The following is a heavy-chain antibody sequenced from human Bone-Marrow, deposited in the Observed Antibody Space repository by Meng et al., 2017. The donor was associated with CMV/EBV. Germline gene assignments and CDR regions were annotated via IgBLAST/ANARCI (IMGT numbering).Heavy chain of an antibody. CDR2: MNPDSGAT. Sequence: ASVKVSCKASGYTFTGYYMHWVRQAPGQGLEWMGWMNPDSGATRFARNLEGRVTMTRDASLGTAYMELSSLRLDDTAVYYCARGQYYYDSSGYYYWGQGTLVTVSS. V-gene: IGHV1-2*02. J-gene: IGHJ4*02. D-gene: IGHD3-22*01. CDR3: ARGQYYYDSSGYYY. CDR1: GYTFTGYY.